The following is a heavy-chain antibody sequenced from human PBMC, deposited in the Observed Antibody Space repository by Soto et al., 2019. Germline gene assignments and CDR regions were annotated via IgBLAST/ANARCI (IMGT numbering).Heavy chain of an antibody. D-gene: IGHD2-2*01. CDR3: ARAKQYQLLYYYYYMDV. V-gene: IGHV3-48*01. J-gene: IGHJ6*03. CDR1: GFTFSSYS. CDR2: ISSSSSTI. Sequence: HPGGSLRLSCAASGFTFSSYSMNWVRQAPGKGLEWVSYISSSSSTIYYADSVKGRFTISRDNAKNSLYLQMNSLRAEDTAVYYCARAKQYQLLYYYYYMDVWGKGTTVTVSS.